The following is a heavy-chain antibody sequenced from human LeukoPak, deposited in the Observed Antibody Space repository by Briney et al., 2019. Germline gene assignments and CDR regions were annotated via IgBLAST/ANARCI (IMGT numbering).Heavy chain of an antibody. CDR3: ARGVVTPLDYYYYMDV. J-gene: IGHJ6*03. Sequence: PSQTLSLTCTVSGGSISSGSYYWSWIRQPAGKGLEWIGRIYTSGSTNYNPSLKSRVTISVDTSKNQFSLKLSSVTAADTAVYYCARGVVTPLDYYYYMDVWGKGTTVTVS. CDR1: GGSISSGSYY. CDR2: IYTSGST. V-gene: IGHV4-61*02. D-gene: IGHD3-22*01.